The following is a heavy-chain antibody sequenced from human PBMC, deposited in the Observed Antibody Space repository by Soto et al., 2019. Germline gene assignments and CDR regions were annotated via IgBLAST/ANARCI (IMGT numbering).Heavy chain of an antibody. D-gene: IGHD2-21*01. J-gene: IGHJ3*02. Sequence: ASVKVSCKASGGTFSSYAISWVRQAPGQGLEWMGWISAYNGNTNYAQKLQGRVTMTTDTSASTAYMELRSLRSDDTAVYYCAMPAYSQDAFDIWGQGTMVTVSS. CDR3: AMPAYSQDAFDI. CDR1: GGTFSSYA. CDR2: ISAYNGNT. V-gene: IGHV1-18*01.